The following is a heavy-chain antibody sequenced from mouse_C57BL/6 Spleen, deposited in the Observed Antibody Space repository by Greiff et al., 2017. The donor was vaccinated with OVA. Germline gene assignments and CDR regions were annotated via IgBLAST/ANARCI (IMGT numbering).Heavy chain of an antibody. CDR2: IYPGDGDT. CDR3: ARTGEGFAY. D-gene: IGHD2-13*01. Sequence: LQQSGAELVKPGASVKIFCKASGYAFSSHWMNWVKQRPGKGLEWIGQIYPGDGDTNYNGKFKGKATLTADKSTSTAYMRLSSLTSEDSAVYFCARTGEGFAYWGQGTLVTVSA. V-gene: IGHV1-80*01. J-gene: IGHJ3*01. CDR1: GYAFSSHW.